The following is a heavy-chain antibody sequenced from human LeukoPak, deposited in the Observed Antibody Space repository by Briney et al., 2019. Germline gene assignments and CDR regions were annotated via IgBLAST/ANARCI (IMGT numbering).Heavy chain of an antibody. J-gene: IGHJ4*02. CDR1: GGSINSSSYY. CDR2: INHSGST. D-gene: IGHD3-10*01. Sequence: SETLSLTCTVSGGSINSSSYYWSWIRQPPGKGLEWIGEINHSGSTNYNPSLKSRVTISVDTSKNQFSLKLSSVTAADTAVYYCARGGGRNTMVRKPYDYWGQGTLVTVSS. V-gene: IGHV4-39*07. CDR3: ARGGGRNTMVRKPYDY.